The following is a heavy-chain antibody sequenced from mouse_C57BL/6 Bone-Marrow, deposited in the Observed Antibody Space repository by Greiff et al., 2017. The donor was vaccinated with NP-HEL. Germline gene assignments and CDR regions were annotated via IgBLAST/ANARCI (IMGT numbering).Heavy chain of an antibody. Sequence: EVQLVESGPGLVKPSQSLSLTCSVTGYSITSGYYWYWIRPPPGNKLEWMGYISYDGSNNYHPTVKKRFSITRDTSKNQLFLKMNTVTTEDTAAYSCEREGLCRDWFAYWGQGTLVTVSA. CDR3: EREGLCRDWFAY. CDR1: GYSITSGYY. D-gene: IGHD1-1*02. J-gene: IGHJ3*01. V-gene: IGHV3-6*01. CDR2: ISYDGSN.